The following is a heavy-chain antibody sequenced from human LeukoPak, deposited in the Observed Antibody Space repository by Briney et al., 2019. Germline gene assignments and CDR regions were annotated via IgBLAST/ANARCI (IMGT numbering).Heavy chain of an antibody. Sequence: GGSLRLSCAASGFTFANYGMHWVRQAPGKGLEWVSVIYTGGNSYYAGSVQGRFIISRDISKNTLYLQMNSLRAEDSALYYCARGGRGSAAVVAPRSFDIWGQGTMVTVSS. D-gene: IGHD3-22*01. J-gene: IGHJ3*02. CDR1: GFTFANYG. CDR3: ARGGRGSAAVVAPRSFDI. CDR2: IYTGGNS. V-gene: IGHV3-53*01.